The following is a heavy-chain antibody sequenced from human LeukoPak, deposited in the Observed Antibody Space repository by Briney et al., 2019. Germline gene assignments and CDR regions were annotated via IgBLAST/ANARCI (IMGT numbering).Heavy chain of an antibody. CDR2: INPNSGGT. CDR1: GYTFTGYY. J-gene: IGHJ5*02. CDR3: ARDLFTGGWYAWFDP. V-gene: IGHV1-2*06. Sequence: GASVKVSCKASGYTFTGYYMHWVRQAPGQGLEWMGRINPNSGGTNYAQTFQGRVTMTRDTSISTAYMELSRLRSDDTAVYYCARDLFTGGWYAWFDPWGQGTLVTVSS. D-gene: IGHD6-19*01.